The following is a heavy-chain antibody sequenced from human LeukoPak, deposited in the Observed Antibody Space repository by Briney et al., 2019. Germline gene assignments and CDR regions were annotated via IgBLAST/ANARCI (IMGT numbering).Heavy chain of an antibody. D-gene: IGHD3-10*01. V-gene: IGHV7-4-1*02. J-gene: IGHJ6*02. CDR2: INTNTGNP. Sequence: ASVRVSCKASGYTFTSYAMNWVRQAPGQGLEWMGWINTNTGNPTYAQGFTGRFVFSLDTSVSTAYLQISSLKAEDTAVYYCARELSMVPGYGMDVWGQETTVTVSS. CDR3: ARELSMVPGYGMDV. CDR1: GYTFTSYA.